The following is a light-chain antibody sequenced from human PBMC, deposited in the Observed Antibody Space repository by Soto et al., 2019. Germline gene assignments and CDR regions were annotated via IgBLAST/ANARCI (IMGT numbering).Light chain of an antibody. CDR1: SSNIGAHYD. Sequence: QSVLTQPPSVSGDPGQRVTISCTGSSSNIGAHYDVHWYQQLPGTAPKLLIYGNSNRPSGVPDRFSGSKSGTSASLAITGLQAEDEADYYCQSYDNCMSVYVFGNGTKVTVL. J-gene: IGLJ1*01. CDR3: QSYDNCMSVYV. CDR2: GNS. V-gene: IGLV1-40*01.